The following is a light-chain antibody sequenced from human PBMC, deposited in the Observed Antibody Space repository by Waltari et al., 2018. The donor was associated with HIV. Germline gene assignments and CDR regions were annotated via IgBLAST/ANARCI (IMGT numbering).Light chain of an antibody. J-gene: IGKJ5*01. CDR3: QQYYTSSSIT. Sequence: DIVMTQSPDSLAVSLGERATINCKSSQSVFYSSNNKNYLSWYQQKPGQPPKLLIYGASTRESGVPDRFSGSGSGTDFTLTISSLQAEDVAVYYCQQYYTSSSITFGQGTRLEIK. V-gene: IGKV4-1*01. CDR2: GAS. CDR1: QSVFYSSNNKNY.